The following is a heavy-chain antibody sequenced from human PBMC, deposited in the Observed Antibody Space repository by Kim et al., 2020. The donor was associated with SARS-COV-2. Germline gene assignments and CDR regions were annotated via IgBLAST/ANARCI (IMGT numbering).Heavy chain of an antibody. CDR3: ARDAGYYYGSGNYSNYMDV. J-gene: IGHJ6*03. CDR1: GFTFSSYA. Sequence: GGSLRLSCAASGFTFSSYAMHWVRQAPGKGLEWVAVISYDGSNKYYADSVKGRFTISRDNSKNTLYLQMNSLRAEDTAVYYCARDAGYYYGSGNYSNYMDVWGKGTTVTVSS. V-gene: IGHV3-30*04. CDR2: ISYDGSNK. D-gene: IGHD3-10*01.